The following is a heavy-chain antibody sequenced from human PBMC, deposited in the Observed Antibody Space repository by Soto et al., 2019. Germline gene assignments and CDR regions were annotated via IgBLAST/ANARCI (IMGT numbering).Heavy chain of an antibody. D-gene: IGHD2-15*01. Sequence: QLQLQESGPGLVKPSETLSLTCTVSGGSISSSSYYWGWIRQPPGKGLEWIGSIYYSGSTYYNPYLKSRVTISVDTSKNQFALKLSSVTAADTAVYYCATNIVVVVAALDGMDVWGQGTTVTVSS. CDR2: IYYSGST. V-gene: IGHV4-39*01. J-gene: IGHJ6*02. CDR3: ATNIVVVVAALDGMDV. CDR1: GGSISSSSYY.